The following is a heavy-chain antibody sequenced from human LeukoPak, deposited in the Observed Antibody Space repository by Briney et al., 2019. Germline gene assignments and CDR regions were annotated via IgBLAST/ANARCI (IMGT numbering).Heavy chain of an antibody. CDR1: GFTFSSYS. CDR2: ISSSSSYI. CDR3: AREGYSYGSAFDY. Sequence: GGSLRLPCAASGFTFSSYSMNWVRQAPGKGLEWVSSISSSSSYIYYADSVKGRFTISRDNAKNSLYLQMNSLRAEDTAVYYCAREGYSYGSAFDYWGQGTLVTVSS. V-gene: IGHV3-21*01. D-gene: IGHD5-18*01. J-gene: IGHJ4*02.